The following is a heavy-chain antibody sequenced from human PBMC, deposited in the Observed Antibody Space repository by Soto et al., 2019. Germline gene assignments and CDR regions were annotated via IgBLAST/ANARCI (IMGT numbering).Heavy chain of an antibody. Sequence: GGSLKISCKGSGDSFTSYWTSWVRQMPGKGLEWMGRIDPSDSYNNYSPSFQGHVTISADKSISTAYLQWISLKAADTAMYYCARYLGGSHDPFQVDYWGQGTLVTVSS. CDR3: ARYLGGSHDPFQVDY. D-gene: IGHD2-15*01. CDR1: GDSFTSYW. J-gene: IGHJ4*02. V-gene: IGHV5-10-1*01. CDR2: IDPSDSYN.